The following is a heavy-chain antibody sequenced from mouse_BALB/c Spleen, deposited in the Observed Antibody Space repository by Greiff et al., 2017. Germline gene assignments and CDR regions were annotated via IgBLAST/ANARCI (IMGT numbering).Heavy chain of an antibody. V-gene: IGHV5-17*02. J-gene: IGHJ4*01. D-gene: IGHD1-1*01. CDR1: GFTFSSFG. CDR2: ISSGSSTI. CDR3: ARHYYGSRGYAMDY. Sequence: EVMLVESGGGLVQPGGSRKLSCAASGFTFSSFGMHWVRQAPEKGLEWVAYISSGSSTIYYADTVKGRFTISRDNPKNTLFLQMTSLRSEDTAMYYCARHYYGSRGYAMDYWGQGTSVTVSS.